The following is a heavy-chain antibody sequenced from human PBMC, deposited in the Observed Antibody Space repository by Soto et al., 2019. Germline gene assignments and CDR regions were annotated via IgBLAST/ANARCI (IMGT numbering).Heavy chain of an antibody. CDR3: AKSGSELWFGEPNDY. Sequence: SLRLSFAASGFTFDDYAMHWVRQAPVKGLEWVSGISWNSGSIGYADSVKGRFTISRDKAKNYLYLQTNSLRAEDTALYYCAKSGSELWFGEPNDYFGQRTLVTVSS. J-gene: IGHJ4*02. CDR1: GFTFDDYA. D-gene: IGHD3-10*01. CDR2: ISWNSGSI. V-gene: IGHV3-9*01.